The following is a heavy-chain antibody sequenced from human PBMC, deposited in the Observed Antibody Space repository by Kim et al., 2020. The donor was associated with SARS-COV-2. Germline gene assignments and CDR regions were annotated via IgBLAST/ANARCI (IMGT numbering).Heavy chain of an antibody. J-gene: IGHJ4*02. D-gene: IGHD6-13*01. V-gene: IGHV5-10-1*01. Sequence: GESLKISCKGSGYGFTNYWINWVRQMPGKGLEWMGTTDPSDSYTKYSPSFQGHVTISVDKSINTAYLQWSSLKASDTATYFCARHRSTTSWYIFDFWGQGTLVTVSS. CDR1: GYGFTNYW. CDR2: TDPSDSYT. CDR3: ARHRSTTSWYIFDF.